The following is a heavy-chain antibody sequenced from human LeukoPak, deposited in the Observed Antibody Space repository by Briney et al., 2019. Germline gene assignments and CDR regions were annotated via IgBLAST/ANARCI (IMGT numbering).Heavy chain of an antibody. Sequence: ASVKVSCKASGYTFTGYYMHRVRQAPGHGLEWMGLINPNSGGTNYAQKFQGRVTMTRDTSISTAYRELSTLRSDDTAGYYCASVDIVATALDYWGQGTLVTVSS. CDR1: GYTFTGYY. J-gene: IGHJ4*02. CDR2: INPNSGGT. CDR3: ASVDIVATALDY. D-gene: IGHD5-12*01. V-gene: IGHV1-2*02.